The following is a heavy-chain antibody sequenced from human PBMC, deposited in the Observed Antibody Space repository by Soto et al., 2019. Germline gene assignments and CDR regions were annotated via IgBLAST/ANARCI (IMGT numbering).Heavy chain of an antibody. Sequence: QVQVVESGGGLVKPGGSLRLSCAGSGFTFSDYHMTWIRQAPGKGLEWVSHISSSSYTNYADSVKGRFTTSRDNAKSSLYLQMNSLRAEDTAVYYCARDQCSGGGCLFHYFDYWGQGTLVTVSS. CDR1: GFTFSDYH. CDR3: ARDQCSGGGCLFHYFDY. D-gene: IGHD2-15*01. V-gene: IGHV3-11*05. CDR2: ISSSSYT. J-gene: IGHJ4*02.